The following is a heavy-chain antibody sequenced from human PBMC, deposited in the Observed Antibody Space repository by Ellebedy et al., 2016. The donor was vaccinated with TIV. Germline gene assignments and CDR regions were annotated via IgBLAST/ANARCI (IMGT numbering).Heavy chain of an antibody. D-gene: IGHD2-8*01. Sequence: AASVKVSCKASGYTFTSYAMHWVRQAPGQRLEWMGWINAGNGNTKYSQNFQGRVTITRDTSAHTAYMELSSLRSEDTAVYYCARAVYGMGWFDPWGQGTLVTVSS. V-gene: IGHV1-3*01. J-gene: IGHJ5*02. CDR2: INAGNGNT. CDR3: ARAVYGMGWFDP. CDR1: GYTFTSYA.